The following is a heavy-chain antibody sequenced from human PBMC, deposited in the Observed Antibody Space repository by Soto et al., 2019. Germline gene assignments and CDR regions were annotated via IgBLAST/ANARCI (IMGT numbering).Heavy chain of an antibody. CDR1: GYTFTSYG. CDR2: ISAYNGNT. Sequence: QVQLVQSGADVKNPGASVKVSCKASGYTFTSYGISWVRQAPGQGLEWMGWISAYNGNTNYAQKLQGRVTMTTDTSTSTAYMELRSLRSDDTAVYYCERDLDGVLAEYFRHWGQGTLVTVSA. V-gene: IGHV1-18*01. CDR3: ERDLDGVLAEYFRH. D-gene: IGHD4-17*01. J-gene: IGHJ1*01.